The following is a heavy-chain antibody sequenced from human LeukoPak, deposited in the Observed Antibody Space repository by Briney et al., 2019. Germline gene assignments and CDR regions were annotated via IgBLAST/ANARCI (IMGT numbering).Heavy chain of an antibody. Sequence: GASVKVSCKASGGTFSSYAISWVRQAPGQGLEWMGGIIPIFGTANYAQKFQGRVTITADESTSTAYMELSGLRSEDTAVYYCARDDCSGGSCYPDDWGQGTLVTVSS. CDR1: GGTFSSYA. CDR3: ARDDCSGGSCYPDD. V-gene: IGHV1-69*13. CDR2: IIPIFGTA. J-gene: IGHJ4*02. D-gene: IGHD2-15*01.